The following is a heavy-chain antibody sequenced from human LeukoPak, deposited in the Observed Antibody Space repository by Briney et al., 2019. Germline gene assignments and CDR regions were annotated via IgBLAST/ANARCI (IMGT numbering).Heavy chain of an antibody. CDR2: FDPEDGET. J-gene: IGHJ6*02. D-gene: IGHD5-12*01. Sequence: ASVKVSCKVSGYTLTELSMHWVRQAPGKGLEWMGGFDPEDGETIYAQKSQGRVTMTEDTSTDTAYMELSSLRSEDTAVYYCALRSPVSPRDYGMDVWGQGTTVTVSS. CDR1: GYTLTELS. CDR3: ALRSPVSPRDYGMDV. V-gene: IGHV1-24*01.